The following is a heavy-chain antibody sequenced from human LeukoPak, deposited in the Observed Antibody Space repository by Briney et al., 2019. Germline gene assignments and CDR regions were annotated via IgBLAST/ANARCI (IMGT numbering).Heavy chain of an antibody. CDR3: AKDLSGGGWGYFDY. J-gene: IGHJ4*02. CDR2: ISYDGSNK. V-gene: IGHV3-30-3*01. Sequence: GWSLRLSCAASGFTISSYAMHWVRQAPGKGLEWVAVISYDGSNKYYADSVKGRFTISRDNSKNTLYLQMNSLRAEDTAVYYCAKDLSGGGWGYFDYWGQATLVTVSS. CDR1: GFTISSYA. D-gene: IGHD3-16*01.